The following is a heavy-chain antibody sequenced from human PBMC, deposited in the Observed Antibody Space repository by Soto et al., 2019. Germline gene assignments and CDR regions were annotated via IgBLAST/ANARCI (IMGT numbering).Heavy chain of an antibody. CDR1: GFTFNNKW. CDR3: ARGGAMGVDY. D-gene: IGHD1-26*01. V-gene: IGHV3-74*01. J-gene: IGHJ4*02. Sequence: EVQLVESGGGLVQPGGSLRLSCTASGFTFNNKWMHWVRQAPGKGLVSVSRIDGYSTTTNYADSVKGRFTISRDNAKNTVFLHVNSLTDEDTAVYYCARGGAMGVDYWGQGTLVTVSS. CDR2: IDGYSTTT.